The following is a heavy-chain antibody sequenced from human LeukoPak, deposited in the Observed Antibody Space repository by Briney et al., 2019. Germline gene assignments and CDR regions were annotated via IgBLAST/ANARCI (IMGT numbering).Heavy chain of an antibody. J-gene: IGHJ4*02. D-gene: IGHD1-1*01. Sequence: SETLSLTCTVSGGSISSYYWSWIRQPAGKGLEWIGRIYISGSTNYNPSLKSRVTMSVDTSKNQFSLKLSSVTAADTAVYCCARDRGTWNDDGFDYWGQGTLVAVSS. CDR3: ARDRGTWNDDGFDY. CDR1: GGSISSYY. V-gene: IGHV4-4*07. CDR2: IYISGST.